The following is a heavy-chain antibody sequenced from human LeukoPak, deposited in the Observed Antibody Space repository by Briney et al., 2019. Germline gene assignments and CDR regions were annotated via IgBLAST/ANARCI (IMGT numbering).Heavy chain of an antibody. D-gene: IGHD3-10*01. J-gene: IGHJ4*02. V-gene: IGHV3-9*01. CDR3: ARGGLRAQYYFDY. Sequence: GRSLRLSCAASGFTFDDYAMHWVRQAPGKGLEWVSGISWNSGSIGYADSAKGRFTISRDNAKNSLYLQMNSLRAEDTALYYCARGGLRAQYYFDYWGQGTLVTVSS. CDR1: GFTFDDYA. CDR2: ISWNSGSI.